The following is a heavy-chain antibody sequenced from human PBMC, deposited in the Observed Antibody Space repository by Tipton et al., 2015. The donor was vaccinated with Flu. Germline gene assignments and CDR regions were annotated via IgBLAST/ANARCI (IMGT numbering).Heavy chain of an antibody. Sequence: SLRLSCAASGFTFSSYAMSWVRQAPGKGLEWVSAISGSGGSTYYADSVKGRFTISRDNSKNTLYLQMNSLRAEDTAVYYCARVRYSSSAENFYGMDVWGQGTPVTVSS. D-gene: IGHD6-6*01. CDR2: ISGSGGST. V-gene: IGHV3-23*01. CDR1: GFTFSSYA. J-gene: IGHJ6*02. CDR3: ARVRYSSSAENFYGMDV.